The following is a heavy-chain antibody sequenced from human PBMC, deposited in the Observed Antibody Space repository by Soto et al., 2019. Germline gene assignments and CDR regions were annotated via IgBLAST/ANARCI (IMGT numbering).Heavy chain of an antibody. D-gene: IGHD6-6*01. CDR1: GGSVSSGSYY. CDR3: AREDLEYSSSSHFDY. J-gene: IGHJ4*02. Sequence: SETLSLTCPVSGGSVSSGSYYWSWIRQPPGKGLEWIGYIYYSGSTNYNPSLKSRVTISVDTSKNQFSLKLSSVTAADTAVYYCAREDLEYSSSSHFDYWGQGTLVTVSS. CDR2: IYYSGST. V-gene: IGHV4-61*01.